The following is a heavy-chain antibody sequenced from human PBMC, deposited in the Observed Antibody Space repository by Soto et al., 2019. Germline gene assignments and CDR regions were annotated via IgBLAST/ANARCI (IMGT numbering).Heavy chain of an antibody. J-gene: IGHJ6*02. Sequence: EVQLLQSGAQEKKPGESLKISCKGSGFSISSYWLGWVRQMPGKGLEWMGIIFPGDPDVRYNPSFQGQVTISADTSINTAYLQWTSLNASDTAMYYCARSIVSGLMFPPGLDVWGQGTTVTVSS. CDR3: ARSIVSGLMFPPGLDV. CDR1: GFSISSYW. CDR2: IFPGDPDV. D-gene: IGHD2-21*01. V-gene: IGHV5-51*01.